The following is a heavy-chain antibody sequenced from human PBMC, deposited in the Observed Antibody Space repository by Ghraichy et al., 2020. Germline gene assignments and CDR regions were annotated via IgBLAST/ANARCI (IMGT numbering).Heavy chain of an antibody. J-gene: IGHJ4*02. D-gene: IGHD3-22*01. CDR1: GGSIYSYY. CDR3: ARAPTVYYDTSGYPAGFDY. CDR2: IYYSGST. V-gene: IGHV4-59*01. Sequence: SETLSLTCTVSGGSIYSYYWSWIRQPPGKGLEWIGYIYYSGSTTYNPSLKSRVTISLDTSRNQFSLNLSSVTAADTAVYHCARAPTVYYDTSGYPAGFDYWGQGTLVTVSS.